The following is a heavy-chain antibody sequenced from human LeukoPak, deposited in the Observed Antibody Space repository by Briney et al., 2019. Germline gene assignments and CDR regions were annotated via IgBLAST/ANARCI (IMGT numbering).Heavy chain of an antibody. V-gene: IGHV3-15*01. CDR2: IKSKTDGGTT. CDR3: TTAVEVVPAAMAY. CDR1: GFTFSNAW. D-gene: IGHD2-2*01. Sequence: GGSLRLSCAASGFTFSNAWMSWVRQAPGKGLEWLGRIKSKTDGGTTDYAAPVKGRFTISRDDSKNTLYLQMNSLKTEDTAVYYCTTAVEVVPAAMAYWGQGTLVTVSS. J-gene: IGHJ4*02.